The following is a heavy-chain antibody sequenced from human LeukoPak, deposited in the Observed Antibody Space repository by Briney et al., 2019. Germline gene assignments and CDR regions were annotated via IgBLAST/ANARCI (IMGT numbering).Heavy chain of an antibody. J-gene: IGHJ5*02. CDR1: GFTFVVFA. Sequence: GGSLRLSCTASGFTFVVFAITGSGRVQGKGWSGVVLFGSKAFGGKTEYAASVKGRFTISRDDSKSIAYLQMNSLRTEDTAVYYCTRVPIDDIVVVVAADPNWFDPWAREPWSPSPQ. D-gene: IGHD2-15*01. CDR2: FGSKAFGGKT. CDR3: TRVPIDDIVVVVAADPNWFDP. V-gene: IGHV3-49*04.